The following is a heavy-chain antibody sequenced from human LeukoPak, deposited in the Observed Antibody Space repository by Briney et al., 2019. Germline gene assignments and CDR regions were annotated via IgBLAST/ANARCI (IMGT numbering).Heavy chain of an antibody. J-gene: IGHJ4*02. CDR1: GYSFTSCY. V-gene: IGHV1-2*02. CDR2: INPNSGGT. D-gene: IGHD6-19*01. CDR3: AQSSGWDSLKY. Sequence: ASVKVSFKGPGYSFTSCYMHWVRQAHGQGLEWMGWINPNSGGTNHAQKFQGRVSMTRDTSISTAYMELSRLRSDDTAVYYCAQSSGWDSLKYWGQGTLVTVSS.